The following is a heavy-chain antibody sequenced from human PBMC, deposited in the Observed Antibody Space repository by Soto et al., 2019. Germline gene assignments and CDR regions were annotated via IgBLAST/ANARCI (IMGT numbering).Heavy chain of an antibody. Sequence: EVQLWEAGGGLVQPGGSLRLSCEASGFTFSSYAMGWVRQAPGKGLEWVSTISASSHDTYYADSVKGRFTISRDNSKNTLYVQMNSLRAEDTAIYYCAKYCSGGSCYVLSDWGQGTLVTVSS. CDR1: GFTFSSYA. CDR2: ISASSHDT. CDR3: AKYCSGGSCYVLSD. V-gene: IGHV3-23*01. D-gene: IGHD2-15*01. J-gene: IGHJ4*02.